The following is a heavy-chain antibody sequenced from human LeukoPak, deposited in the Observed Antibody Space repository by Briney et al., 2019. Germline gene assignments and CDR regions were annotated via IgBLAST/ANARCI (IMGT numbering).Heavy chain of an antibody. J-gene: IGHJ4*02. CDR2: ISSGSTYM. Sequence: GGSLRLSCAASGFTFSSYSMNWVRQAPGKGLEWVSSISSGSTYMYYADSVKGRFTISRDNAQNSMYLQMNSLRAEDTAVYYCARDGSSGYYYRTFDYWGQGTLVTVSS. V-gene: IGHV3-21*01. CDR1: GFTFSSYS. CDR3: ARDGSSGYYYRTFDY. D-gene: IGHD3-22*01.